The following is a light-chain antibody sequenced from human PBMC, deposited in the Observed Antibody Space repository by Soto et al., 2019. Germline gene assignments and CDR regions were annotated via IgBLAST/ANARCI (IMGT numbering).Light chain of an antibody. CDR1: QSVSSSY. CDR2: GAS. V-gene: IGKV3-20*01. Sequence: EIVLTQSPGTLSLSPGERATLSCRASQSVSSSYLAWYQQKPGQAPRLLIYGASSRATGLPDRFSGSGSGTDFTLTISRLEPEDFAVYYCQQYGSSPLTFGPGTTVDLK. CDR3: QQYGSSPLT. J-gene: IGKJ3*01.